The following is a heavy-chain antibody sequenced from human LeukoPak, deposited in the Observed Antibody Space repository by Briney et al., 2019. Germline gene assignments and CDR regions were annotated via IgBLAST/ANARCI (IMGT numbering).Heavy chain of an antibody. D-gene: IGHD3-3*01. Sequence: GGSLRLSCAASGFTFSSYGMHWVRQAPGKGLEWVAVIWYDGSNKLYADSVKGRFTVSRDTSKNTVYLQMTSLRVEDTAVYYCAKENDFWSGPEGWGQGTLVTVSS. CDR1: GFTFSSYG. J-gene: IGHJ4*02. V-gene: IGHV3-30*02. CDR3: AKENDFWSGPEG. CDR2: IWYDGSNK.